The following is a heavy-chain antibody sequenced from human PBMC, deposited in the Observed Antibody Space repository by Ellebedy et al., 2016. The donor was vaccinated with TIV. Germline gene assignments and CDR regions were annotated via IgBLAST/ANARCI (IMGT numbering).Heavy chain of an antibody. V-gene: IGHV3-33*06. Sequence: GESLKISCAASGFSFSTYGMHWVRQVPGKGLEWVAVISSSAINTYYADSVRGRFTISRDNSKNTLYLQLSSLRAEDTAVYYCAKDPTLDSSDYYGDYFDFWGQGSLVTVSS. J-gene: IGHJ4*02. D-gene: IGHD3-22*01. CDR3: AKDPTLDSSDYYGDYFDF. CDR2: ISSSAINT. CDR1: GFSFSTYG.